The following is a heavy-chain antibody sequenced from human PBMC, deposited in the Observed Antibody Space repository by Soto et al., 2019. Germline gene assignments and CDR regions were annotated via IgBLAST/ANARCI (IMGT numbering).Heavy chain of an antibody. J-gene: IGHJ4*02. V-gene: IGHV3-23*01. D-gene: IGHD2-15*01. Sequence: PVGSLRLSCAASGFTFSSYAMSWVRQAPGKGLEWVSAISGSGGSTYYADSVKGRFTISRDNSKNTLYLQMNSLRAEDTAVYYCAKYCSGGSCYSGFDYWGQGTLVTVSS. CDR3: AKYCSGGSCYSGFDY. CDR2: ISGSGGST. CDR1: GFTFSSYA.